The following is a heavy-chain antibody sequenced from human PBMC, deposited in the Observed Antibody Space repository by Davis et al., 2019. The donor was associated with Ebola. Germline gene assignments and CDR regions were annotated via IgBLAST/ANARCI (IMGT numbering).Heavy chain of an antibody. J-gene: IGHJ3*02. D-gene: IGHD5-12*01. CDR1: GYTFTSYY. CDR3: ARVRYSGYEPLAFDI. Sequence: AASVTVSCKASGYTFTSYYMHCVRQAPRQGLEWMGIINPSGGSTSYAQKFQGRVTMTRDTSTSTVYMELSSLRSEDTAVYYCARVRYSGYEPLAFDIWGQGTMVTVSS. CDR2: INPSGGST. V-gene: IGHV1-46*01.